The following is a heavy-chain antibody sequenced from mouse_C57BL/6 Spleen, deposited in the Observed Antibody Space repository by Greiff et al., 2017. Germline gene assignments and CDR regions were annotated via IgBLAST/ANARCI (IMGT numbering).Heavy chain of an antibody. CDR1: GYTFTSYW. CDR2: IDPSDSET. Sequence: QVQLKQPGAELVRPGSSVKLSCKASGYTFTSYWMHWVKQRPIQGLEWIGNIDPSDSETHYNQKFKDKATLTVDKSSSTAYMQLSSLTSEDSAVYYCARYYYGSSGGYFGVWGTGTTVTVSS. D-gene: IGHD1-1*01. V-gene: IGHV1-52*01. J-gene: IGHJ1*03. CDR3: ARYYYGSSGGYFGV.